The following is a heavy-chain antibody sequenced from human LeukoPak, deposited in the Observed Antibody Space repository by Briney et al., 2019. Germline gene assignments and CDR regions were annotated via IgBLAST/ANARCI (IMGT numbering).Heavy chain of an antibody. CDR3: ARVAGYMIEDYFDY. CDR2: IYYSGST. D-gene: IGHD3-22*01. V-gene: IGHV4-59*01. J-gene: IGHJ4*02. CDR1: GGSISSYY. Sequence: SETLSLTCTVSGGSISSYYWSWIRQPPGKGLEWLGYIYYSGSTDYNPSLKSRVTISVETSKNQFSLKLSSVTAADTAVYYCARVAGYMIEDYFDYWSQGTLVTVSS.